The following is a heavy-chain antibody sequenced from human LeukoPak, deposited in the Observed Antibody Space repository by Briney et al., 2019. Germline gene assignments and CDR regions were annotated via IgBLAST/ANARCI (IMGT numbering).Heavy chain of an antibody. CDR3: ATRVGTGTAYYMDV. D-gene: IGHD1-1*01. CDR1: GYTFTSYY. CDR2: INPSGGST. Sequence: ASVKVSCKASGYTFTSYYMHWVRQAPGQGLEWMGIINPSGGSTSYAQKFQGRVTMTRDMSTSTVYMELSSLRSENTAVYYCATRVGTGTAYYMDVWGKGTTVTVSS. J-gene: IGHJ6*03. V-gene: IGHV1-46*01.